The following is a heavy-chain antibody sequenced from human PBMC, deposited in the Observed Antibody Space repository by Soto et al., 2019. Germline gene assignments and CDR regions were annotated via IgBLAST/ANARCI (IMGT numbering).Heavy chain of an antibody. Sequence: LVKPSETLSLTCTVSGGSISSXXXXXXWIRQPPGKGLDWIGSIYYSGSTYYNPSLKSRVXXXXXXXXXXXXXXXXXXXXXXXAVYYCARLGVDVGYYGLGGMDVWGQGTTVTVSS. CDR3: ARLGVDVGYYGLGGMDV. CDR2: IYYSGST. J-gene: IGHJ6*02. CDR1: GGSISSXXXX. D-gene: IGHD3-10*01. V-gene: IGHV4-39*01.